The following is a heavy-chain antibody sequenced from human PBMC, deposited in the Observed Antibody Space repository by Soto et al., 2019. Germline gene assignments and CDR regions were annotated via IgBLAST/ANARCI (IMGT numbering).Heavy chain of an antibody. CDR2: IYYSGST. CDR1: GGSISSGGYY. V-gene: IGHV4-31*03. CDR3: ANSFGEEAPAPFDS. Sequence: SETLSLTCTVSGGSISSGGYYWSWIRQHPGKGLEWIGYIYYSGSTYYNPSLKSRVTISVDTSKNQFSLKLSSVTAADTAVCYCANSFGEEAPAPFDSWGKGTLVTV. J-gene: IGHJ4*02. D-gene: IGHD3-16*01.